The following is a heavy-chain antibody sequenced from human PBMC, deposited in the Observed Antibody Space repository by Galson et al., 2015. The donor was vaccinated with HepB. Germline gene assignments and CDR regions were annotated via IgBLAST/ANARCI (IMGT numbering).Heavy chain of an antibody. CDR2: ISWNSGSI. CDR1: GFTFDDYA. Sequence: SLRLSCAASGFTFDDYAMHWVRQAPGKGLEWVSGISWNSGSIGYADSVKGRFTISRDNAKNSLYLQMNSLRAEDTALYYCAKDDSGSLYGGAFDIWGQGTMVTVSS. CDR3: AKDDSGSLYGGAFDI. V-gene: IGHV3-9*01. D-gene: IGHD1-26*01. J-gene: IGHJ3*02.